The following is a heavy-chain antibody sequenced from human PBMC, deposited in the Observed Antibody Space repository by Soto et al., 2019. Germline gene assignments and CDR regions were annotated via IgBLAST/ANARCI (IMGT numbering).Heavy chain of an antibody. J-gene: IGHJ4*02. D-gene: IGHD3-22*01. CDR3: ARDPDDSSAYGGHGNDY. Sequence: QVQLVESGGGLVKPGGSLRLSCAASGFTFSDYYMSWIRQAPGKGLEWVSYISSSSSYTNYADSVKGRFTISRDNAKNSLYLQMNSLRAEDTAVYYCARDPDDSSAYGGHGNDYWGQGTLVTVSS. V-gene: IGHV3-11*05. CDR2: ISSSSSYT. CDR1: GFTFSDYY.